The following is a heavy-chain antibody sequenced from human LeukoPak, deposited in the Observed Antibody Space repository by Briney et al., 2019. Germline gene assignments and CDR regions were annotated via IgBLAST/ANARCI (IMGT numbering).Heavy chain of an antibody. CDR3: ARLWSRGDAFDI. D-gene: IGHD3-10*01. CDR1: GFTFSSYW. J-gene: IGHJ3*02. CDR2: IKKDGSEK. V-gene: IGHV3-7*01. Sequence: GSLRLSCAASGFTFSSYWMSWVRQAPGKGLEWVANIKKDGSEKYYVDSVKGRFTISRDNAKNSLYMQMNSLRAEDTAVYYCARLWSRGDAFDIWGQGTMVTVSS.